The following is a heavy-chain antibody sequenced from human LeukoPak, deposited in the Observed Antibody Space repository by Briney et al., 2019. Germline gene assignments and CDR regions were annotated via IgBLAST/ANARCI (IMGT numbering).Heavy chain of an antibody. J-gene: IGHJ4*02. Sequence: GGSLRLSCAASGFTFSSYAMSWVRQTPGKGMEWVSAISGSGGSTYYADSVKGRFTISRDNSKNTLFLQMNSLRAEDTAFYYCASSLLTRGRGPSDYWGQGTLVTVSS. D-gene: IGHD3-16*01. CDR1: GFTFSSYA. CDR3: ASSLLTRGRGPSDY. V-gene: IGHV3-23*01. CDR2: ISGSGGST.